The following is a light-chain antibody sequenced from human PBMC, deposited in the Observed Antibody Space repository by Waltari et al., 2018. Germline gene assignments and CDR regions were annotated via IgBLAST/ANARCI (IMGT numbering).Light chain of an antibody. CDR2: GAS. Sequence: VLTQSPGTLSLSPGERATLSCRASQSLTKRYLAWYQQKPVQAPRLLIYGASRRAAGTRGRCTRRGPGAATPPRVGSTEPEDFAVYCCQQYGSSVMYTFGQGTKLEIK. CDR3: QQYGSSVMYT. V-gene: IGKV3-20*01. CDR1: QSLTKRY. J-gene: IGKJ2*01.